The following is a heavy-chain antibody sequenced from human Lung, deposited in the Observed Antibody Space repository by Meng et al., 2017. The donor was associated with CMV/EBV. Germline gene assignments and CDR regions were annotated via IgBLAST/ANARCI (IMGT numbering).Heavy chain of an antibody. J-gene: IGHJ4*02. CDR2: ISNDGGNK. CDR3: AKDLKAYGDYYFDY. CDR1: GFTFSNSG. V-gene: IGHV3-30*18. D-gene: IGHD4-17*01. Sequence: ASGFTFSNSGMHWVRRAPGKGLEWLVVISNDGGNKHYADSVKGRFTISRDNSKNTLNLQMNSLRPEDTSVYYCAKDLKAYGDYYFDYWGQGILVTVSS.